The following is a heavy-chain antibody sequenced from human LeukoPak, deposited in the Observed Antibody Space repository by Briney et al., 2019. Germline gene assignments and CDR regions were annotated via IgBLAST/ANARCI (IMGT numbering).Heavy chain of an antibody. D-gene: IGHD4-17*01. V-gene: IGHV3-30*03. CDR2: ISADGETK. Sequence: PGGSLRLSCAASRFSFSSYGMHWVRQAPGKGLEWVSVISADGETKHYGDSVKGRFTVSRDNSKNTLYLQMNSLTAEDTAVYYCAAHWDGDGDAFDICGQGTMVTVSS. CDR1: RFSFSSYG. J-gene: IGHJ3*02. CDR3: AAHWDGDGDAFDI.